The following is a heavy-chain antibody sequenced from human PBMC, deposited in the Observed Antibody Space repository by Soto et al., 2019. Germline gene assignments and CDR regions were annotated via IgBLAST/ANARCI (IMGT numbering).Heavy chain of an antibody. Sequence: QVQLVQSGAEVKKPGASVKVSCKASGYTFTSYGISWVRQAPGQGLEWMGWISAYNGNTNYAQKLQGRVTMTTDTATSTAYRERRSRRSDDTAVYYCARKSGARYYYYMDVWGKGTTVTVSS. CDR2: ISAYNGNT. CDR3: ARKSGARYYYYMDV. V-gene: IGHV1-18*01. J-gene: IGHJ6*03. CDR1: GYTFTSYG. D-gene: IGHD4-17*01.